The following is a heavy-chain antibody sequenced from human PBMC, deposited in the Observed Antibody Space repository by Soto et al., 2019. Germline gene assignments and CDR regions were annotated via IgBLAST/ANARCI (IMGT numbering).Heavy chain of an antibody. CDR2: ISAYKGNT. Sequence: ASVKVSCKASGYTFTSYGISWVRQAPGQGLEWMGWISAYKGNTNYAQKLQGRVTMTTDTSTSTAYMELRSLRSDDTAVYYCARDSDYGDYEDYYGMDVWGQGTTVTVSS. J-gene: IGHJ6*02. V-gene: IGHV1-18*01. CDR1: GYTFTSYG. D-gene: IGHD4-17*01. CDR3: ARDSDYGDYEDYYGMDV.